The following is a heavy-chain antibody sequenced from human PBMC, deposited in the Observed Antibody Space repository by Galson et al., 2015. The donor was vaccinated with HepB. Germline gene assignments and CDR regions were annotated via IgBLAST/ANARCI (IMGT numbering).Heavy chain of an antibody. Sequence: QSGAEVKKPGASVKVSCKASGYTFPNYGISWVRQAPGQGLEWMGRISSYNGNTDYAQKFQGRVTMTTDTSTSTAYMELRSLRSDDTAVYYCARARYSSSPPDYWGQGTLVTVSS. D-gene: IGHD6-6*01. J-gene: IGHJ4*02. CDR1: GYTFPNYG. V-gene: IGHV1-18*01. CDR2: ISSYNGNT. CDR3: ARARYSSSPPDY.